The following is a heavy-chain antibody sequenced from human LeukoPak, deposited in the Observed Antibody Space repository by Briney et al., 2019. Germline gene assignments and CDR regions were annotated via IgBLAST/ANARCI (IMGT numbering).Heavy chain of an antibody. CDR1: GFTFSHAW. Sequence: GGSLRLSCAASGFTFSHAWMSWVRQAPGKGLEWVGRIKSKSDGGTTDYAAPVKGRFTISRDDSKNTLYLQINSLKTEDTGVYYCSSGGYSGYDFDNWAQGTLVTVSS. J-gene: IGHJ5*02. CDR2: IKSKSDGGTT. D-gene: IGHD5-12*01. CDR3: SSGGYSGYDFDN. V-gene: IGHV3-15*01.